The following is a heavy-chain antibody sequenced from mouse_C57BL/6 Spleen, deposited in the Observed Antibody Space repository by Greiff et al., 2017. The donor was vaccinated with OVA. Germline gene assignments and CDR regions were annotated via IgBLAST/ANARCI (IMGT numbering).Heavy chain of an antibody. Sequence: QVQLKQPGAELVKPGASVKLSCKASGYTFTSYWMHWVKQRPGQGLEWIGMIHPNSGSTNYNEKFKSKATLTVDKSSSTAYMQLSSLTSEDSAVYYCARWGWLLRAMDYWGQGTSVTVSS. V-gene: IGHV1-64*01. CDR3: ARWGWLLRAMDY. CDR2: IHPNSGST. D-gene: IGHD2-3*01. CDR1: GYTFTSYW. J-gene: IGHJ4*01.